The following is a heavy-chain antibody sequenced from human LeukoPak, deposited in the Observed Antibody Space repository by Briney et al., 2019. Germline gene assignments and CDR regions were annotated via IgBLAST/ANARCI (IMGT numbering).Heavy chain of an antibody. J-gene: IGHJ4*02. V-gene: IGHV3-30-3*01. Sequence: GGSLRLSCAASGFTFTAYLIHWVRQAPGKGRGWVEVLSSDGNAMFYADSVKGRFTISRDNSKNTLYLQMNSLRAEDTAVYYCVRESEYYFDHSASFDYWGQGTLVTVSS. CDR2: LSSDGNAM. CDR1: GFTFTAYL. D-gene: IGHD3-22*01. CDR3: VRESEYYFDHSASFDY.